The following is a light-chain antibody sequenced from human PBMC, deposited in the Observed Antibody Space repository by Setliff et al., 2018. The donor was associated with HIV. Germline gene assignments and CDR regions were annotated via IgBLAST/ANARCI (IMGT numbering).Light chain of an antibody. V-gene: IGLV1-40*01. CDR1: SSDIGAGYD. CDR3: SSYTGSSTLYV. J-gene: IGLJ1*01. Sequence: QSVLTQPPSVSGAPGQRVTISCTGSSSDIGAGYDVHWYQHLPGAAPKLVIFDNNNRPSGVPDRFSGSKSGTSASLAITGLQAEDEADYYCSSYTGSSTLYVFGTGTKVTVL. CDR2: DNN.